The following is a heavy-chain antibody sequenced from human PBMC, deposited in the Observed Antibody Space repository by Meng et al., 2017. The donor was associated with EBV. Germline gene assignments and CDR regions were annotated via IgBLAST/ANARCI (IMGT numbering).Heavy chain of an antibody. Sequence: QERLLQSAAEVKKPGSSVKVACKTSGGPFRYYAISWVRQAPGQGLEWLGGFLPRLGAPNYAQKFHGRVKITADESTSTHYMDLSSLRSEDTAIYYCASESGRGYTPDYWGQGTLVTVSS. D-gene: IGHD3-10*01. CDR2: FLPRLGAP. J-gene: IGHJ4*02. V-gene: IGHV1-69*01. CDR3: ASESGRGYTPDY. CDR1: GGPFRYYA.